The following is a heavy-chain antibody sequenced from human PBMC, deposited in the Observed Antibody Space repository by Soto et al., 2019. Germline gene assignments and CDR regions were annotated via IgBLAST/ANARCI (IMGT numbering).Heavy chain of an antibody. J-gene: IGHJ6*02. CDR2: INHSGST. D-gene: IGHD6-6*01. Sequence: SETLSLTCAVYGGSFSGYYWSWIRQPPGKGLEWIGEINHSGSTNYNPSLKSRVTISVDTSKNQFSRKLSSVTAADTAVYYCARERPRYYGMDVWGQGTTVTVSS. CDR3: ARERPRYYGMDV. V-gene: IGHV4-34*01. CDR1: GGSFSGYY.